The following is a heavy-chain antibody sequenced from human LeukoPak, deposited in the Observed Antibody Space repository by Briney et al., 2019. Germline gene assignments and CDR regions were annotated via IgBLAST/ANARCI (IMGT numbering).Heavy chain of an antibody. Sequence: PGVSLRLSCATSGFIFSHFGMHWVRQAPGKGLEWVAAIQSDGSQEYFADSVKGRSTISRDKSKSTMYLQIDTLRAEDTAVYYCARDSCLIKTCLDYWGQGTLVTVSS. J-gene: IGHJ4*02. CDR2: IQSDGSQE. CDR1: GFIFSHFG. D-gene: IGHD3-10*01. V-gene: IGHV3-33*01. CDR3: ARDSCLIKTCLDY.